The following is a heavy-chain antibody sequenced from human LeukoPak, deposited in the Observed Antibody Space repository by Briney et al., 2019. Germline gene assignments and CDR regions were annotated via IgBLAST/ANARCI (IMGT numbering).Heavy chain of an antibody. CDR1: GYTFTGYY. D-gene: IGHD3-22*01. CDR3: ARNPDYYDSSGKTLAWFDP. CDR2: INPNSGGT. Sequence: ASVKVSCKASGYTFTGYYMHWVRQAPGQGLEWMGWINPNSGGTNYAQKFQGRVTMTRDTSISTAYMELSRLRSDDTAVYYCARNPDYYDSSGKTLAWFDPWGQGTLVTVSS. V-gene: IGHV1-2*02. J-gene: IGHJ5*02.